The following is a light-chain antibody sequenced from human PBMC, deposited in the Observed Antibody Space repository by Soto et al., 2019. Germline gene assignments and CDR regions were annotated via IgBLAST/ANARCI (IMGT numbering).Light chain of an antibody. CDR2: GAS. Sequence: EIVLTQSPGTLPLSPGERATLSCRASQSVSSSYLAWYQQKPGQAPRLLIYGASSGATGIPDRFSGSGSGTDFTLTISRLEPEDFAVYYCQQYGSSQWTFGQGTKVDIK. V-gene: IGKV3-20*01. CDR1: QSVSSSY. CDR3: QQYGSSQWT. J-gene: IGKJ1*01.